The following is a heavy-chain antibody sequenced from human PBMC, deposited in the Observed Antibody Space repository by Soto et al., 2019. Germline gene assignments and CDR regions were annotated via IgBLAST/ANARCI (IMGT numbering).Heavy chain of an antibody. V-gene: IGHV4-31*03. CDR2: IYYSGST. CDR1: GGSISSGGYY. D-gene: IGHD2-15*01. Sequence: QVQLQESGPGLVKPSQTLSLTCTVSGGSISSGGYYWSWIRQHPGKGLEWIGYIYYSGSTYYNPSLKSRVTISVDTSKNQFSLKLSSVTAADTAVYYCARSCSGGSCYSRFYYYYGMDVWGQGTTVTVSS. CDR3: ARSCSGGSCYSRFYYYYGMDV. J-gene: IGHJ6*02.